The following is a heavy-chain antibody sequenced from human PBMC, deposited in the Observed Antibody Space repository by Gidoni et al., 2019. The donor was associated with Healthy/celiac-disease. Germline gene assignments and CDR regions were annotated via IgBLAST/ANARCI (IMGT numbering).Heavy chain of an antibody. D-gene: IGHD3-9*01. CDR2: ISAYNGNT. V-gene: IGHV1-18*01. CDR1: GYTFTSYG. CDR3: ARRNWFLDY. Sequence: QAQLVQSVAEVKKPGASVKVSCKASGYTFTSYGISWVRQAPGQGVEWMGWISAYNGNTNYAQKLQGRVTMTTDTSKSTAYMEVRGLRSDDTAVYYCARRNWFLDYWGQGTLVTVSS. J-gene: IGHJ4*02.